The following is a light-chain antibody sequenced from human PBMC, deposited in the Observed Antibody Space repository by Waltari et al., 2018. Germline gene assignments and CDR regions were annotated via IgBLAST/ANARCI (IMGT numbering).Light chain of an antibody. J-gene: IGKJ1*01. CDR2: YAS. Sequence: DIQMTQSPSSLSASVGDTVTITCRASQGISNYLAWYLQKPGKAPKPLIYYASNLESGVPSRFSGSGSGTDFTLIISSLQPEDFATYYCQQHNSYPRTFGQGTKVEIK. V-gene: IGKV1-16*01. CDR1: QGISNY. CDR3: QQHNSYPRT.